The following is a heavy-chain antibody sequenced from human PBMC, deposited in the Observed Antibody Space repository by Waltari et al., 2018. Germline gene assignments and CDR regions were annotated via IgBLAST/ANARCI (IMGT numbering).Heavy chain of an antibody. Sequence: QITLKESGPTLVKPTQTLTLTCTFSGFSLSTSGVGVGWIRQPPGKALEWLALIYWNDDKRYRECLKSRLTSTKDTSKNQVVLTRTNRDPVDTATYYCAHRPAANKAPDYWGQGTLVTVSS. D-gene: IGHD2-2*01. V-gene: IGHV2-5*01. CDR2: IYWNDDK. CDR1: GFSLSTSGVG. CDR3: AHRPAANKAPDY. J-gene: IGHJ4*02.